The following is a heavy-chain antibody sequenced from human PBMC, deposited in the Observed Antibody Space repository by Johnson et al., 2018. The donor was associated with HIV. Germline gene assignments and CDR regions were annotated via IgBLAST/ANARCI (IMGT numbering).Heavy chain of an antibody. V-gene: IGHV3-7*01. CDR3: ARESGWGHDAFDI. D-gene: IGHD3-22*01. Sequence: VQLVESGGGLVQPGGSLRLSCAASGFTFSIYWMSWVRQAPGKGLEWVANIKQDGSERYYVDSVKGRFTISRDYAKNSLYLQMNSLRAEDTAVYSCARESGWGHDAFDIWGQGTMVTVSS. CDR2: IKQDGSER. J-gene: IGHJ3*02. CDR1: GFTFSIYW.